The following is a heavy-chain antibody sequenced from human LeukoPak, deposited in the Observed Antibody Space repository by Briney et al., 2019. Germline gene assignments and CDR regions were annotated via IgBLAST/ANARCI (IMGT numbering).Heavy chain of an antibody. CDR3: VKSNSRYQPWTLDI. CDR2: IFYNEGT. Sequence: SETLSLTCTVSSGSFRTYYWSWIRQPPGKGLEWIGYIFYNEGTSYNPSLKSRVTISVDTSNNQLSLRVNSVTAADTAMYYCVKSNSRYQPWTLDIWGRGTMVTVSS. V-gene: IGHV4-59*01. J-gene: IGHJ3*02. CDR1: SGSFRTYY. D-gene: IGHD2-2*01.